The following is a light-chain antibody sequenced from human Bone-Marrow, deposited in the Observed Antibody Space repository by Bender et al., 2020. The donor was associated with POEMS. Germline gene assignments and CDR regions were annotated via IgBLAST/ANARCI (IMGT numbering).Light chain of an antibody. V-gene: IGLV2-14*03. CDR2: DVI. Sequence: QPALTQPASVSGSPGQSITVSCTGTSGDIGAYKFVSWYQQHPGKAPKLIIHDVIYRPLGVSIRLSVSKSGNTASLTISGLQAEDEATYYCSSFAGSDTWVFGGGTKVTVL. J-gene: IGLJ3*02. CDR1: SGDIGAYKF. CDR3: SSFAGSDTWV.